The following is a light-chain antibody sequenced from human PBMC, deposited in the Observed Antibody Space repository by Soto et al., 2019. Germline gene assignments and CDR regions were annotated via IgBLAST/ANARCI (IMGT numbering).Light chain of an antibody. CDR2: DAS. V-gene: IGKV3-11*01. Sequence: VVLTQSPATLSLSPGERATLSCRTSLSVSVYLDWYQQKPGQAPRLLISDASNRATGIPARFSGSGSGTDFTLTISSLEPEDFAVYYCQQYGSPRFGGGTKVDIK. J-gene: IGKJ4*01. CDR3: QQYGSPR. CDR1: LSVSVY.